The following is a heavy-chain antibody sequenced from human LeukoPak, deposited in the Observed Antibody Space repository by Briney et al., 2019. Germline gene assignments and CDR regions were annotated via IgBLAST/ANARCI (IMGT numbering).Heavy chain of an antibody. CDR2: ISAYNGNT. D-gene: IGHD4-23*01. CDR3: AREGPGYGGKWPLSS. CDR1: GYTFTSYG. J-gene: IGHJ5*02. Sequence: ASVKVSCKASGYTFTSYGISWVRQAPGQGLEWMGWISAYNGNTNYAQKLQGRVTMTTDTSTSTAYMELSSLRSEDTAMYYCAREGPGYGGKWPLSSWGQGTLVTVSS. V-gene: IGHV1-18*01.